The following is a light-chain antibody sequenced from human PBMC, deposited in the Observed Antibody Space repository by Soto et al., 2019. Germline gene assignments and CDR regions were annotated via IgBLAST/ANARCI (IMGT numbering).Light chain of an antibody. CDR2: EVS. CDR1: NSDVGVYND. CDR3: SSYTRSNTVI. Sequence: QSALTQPASVSGSPGQPITISCTGTNSDVGVYNDVSWYQQFPGKAPQVLICEVSDRPSGVSARFSGSKSGNTASLTISGLQAEDEADYYCSSYTRSNTVIFGGGTKLTVL. J-gene: IGLJ2*01. V-gene: IGLV2-14*01.